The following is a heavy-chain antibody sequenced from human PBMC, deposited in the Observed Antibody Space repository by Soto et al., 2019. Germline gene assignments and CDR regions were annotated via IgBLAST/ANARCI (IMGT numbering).Heavy chain of an antibody. V-gene: IGHV3-23*01. D-gene: IGHD2-15*01. Sequence: AISGSGGSTYYADSVKGRFTISRDNSKNTLYLQMNSLRAEDTAVYYCAKDQDTVVTFWFDPWGQGTLVTVSS. J-gene: IGHJ5*02. CDR3: AKDQDTVVTFWFDP. CDR2: ISGSGGST.